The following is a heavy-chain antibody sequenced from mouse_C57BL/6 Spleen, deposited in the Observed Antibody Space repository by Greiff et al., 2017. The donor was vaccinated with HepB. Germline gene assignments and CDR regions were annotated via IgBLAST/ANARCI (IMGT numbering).Heavy chain of an antibody. V-gene: IGHV1-64*01. D-gene: IGHD1-1*01. J-gene: IGHJ2*01. CDR2: IHPNSGST. CDR3: ASPLTTIVNYFDC. CDR1: GYTFTSYW. Sequence: QVQLQQPGAELVKPGASVKLSCKASGYTFTSYWMHWVKQRPGQGLEWIGMIHPNSGSTNYNEKFKSKATLTVDKSASTAYMQLSSLTSADSAVYDCASPLTTIVNYFDCWGQGTTLTVSS.